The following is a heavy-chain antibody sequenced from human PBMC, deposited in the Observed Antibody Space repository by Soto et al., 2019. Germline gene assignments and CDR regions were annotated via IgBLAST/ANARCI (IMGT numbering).Heavy chain of an antibody. V-gene: IGHV3-30-3*01. D-gene: IGHD3-10*01. CDR1: GFTFSDYA. Sequence: GGSLRLSCAASGFTFSDYALNWVRQAPGKGLEWVTVISSYGNNRYYADSVKGRFTISRDNSKNTLYLQMNSLRVEDTAIYICGELAGHVDSDAFWGQGTLVTVSS. CDR2: ISSYGNNR. CDR3: GELAGHVDSDAF. J-gene: IGHJ4*02.